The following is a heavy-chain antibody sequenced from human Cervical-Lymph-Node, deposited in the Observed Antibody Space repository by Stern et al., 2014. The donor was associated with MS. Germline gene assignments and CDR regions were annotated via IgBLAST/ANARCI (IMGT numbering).Heavy chain of an antibody. CDR3: AHLIAATGNFDY. V-gene: IGHV2-5*02. CDR1: GFSLSARGVG. Sequence: QVTLKESGPTLVKPTQTLTLTCTFSGFSLSARGVGLGLGWIRQPPGEALEWLALIYWDDDKHYSPSLRSRLTITKDTSKNQVVLTMTNLDPVDTATYYCAHLIAATGNFDYWGQGTLVTVSS. J-gene: IGHJ4*02. D-gene: IGHD6-13*01. CDR2: IYWDDDK.